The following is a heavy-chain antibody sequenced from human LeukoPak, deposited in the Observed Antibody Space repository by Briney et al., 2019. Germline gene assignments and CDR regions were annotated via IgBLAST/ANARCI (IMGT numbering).Heavy chain of an antibody. CDR2: MYTSGTT. D-gene: IGHD3-3*01. CDR1: GDSISSGSYY. CDR3: ARDWWSGYLDY. J-gene: IGHJ4*02. Sequence: PSETLSLTCTVSGDSISSGSYYWSWIRQPAGKGLEWIGRMYTSGTTNYNPPLESRVTISIDTSKNQFSLKLSSVTAADTAVYYCARDWWSGYLDYWGQGTLVTVSS. V-gene: IGHV4-61*02.